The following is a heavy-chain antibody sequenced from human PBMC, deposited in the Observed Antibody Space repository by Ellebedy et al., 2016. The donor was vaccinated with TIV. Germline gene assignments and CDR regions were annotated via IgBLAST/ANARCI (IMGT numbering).Heavy chain of an antibody. CDR3: ARDQWLGRAYYFDS. Sequence: GESLKISCAASGFTFSNYWMSWVRQAPGKGLEWVANIKQDGSEKYYVDSVKGRFSISRGNAKNSLYVQMNSLRDEDTAVYYCARDQWLGRAYYFDSWGQGTLVTVSS. D-gene: IGHD6-19*01. CDR1: GFTFSNYW. CDR2: IKQDGSEK. J-gene: IGHJ4*02. V-gene: IGHV3-7*01.